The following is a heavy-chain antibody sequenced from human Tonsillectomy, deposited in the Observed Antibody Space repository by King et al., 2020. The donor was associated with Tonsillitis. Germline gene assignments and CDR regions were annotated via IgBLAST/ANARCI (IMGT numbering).Heavy chain of an antibody. CDR1: GGSISSYY. CDR3: ARGSPGQQLSP. Sequence: VQLQESGPGLVKSSETLSLTCTVSGGSISSYYWSWIRQPPGEGLEWIGYIYYSGSTNYNPPLKSRVTISVDTSKNQFSLKLSPVTAADTAVYYCARGSPGQQLSPWGQGTLVTVSS. D-gene: IGHD6-13*01. J-gene: IGHJ5*02. V-gene: IGHV4-59*01. CDR2: IYYSGST.